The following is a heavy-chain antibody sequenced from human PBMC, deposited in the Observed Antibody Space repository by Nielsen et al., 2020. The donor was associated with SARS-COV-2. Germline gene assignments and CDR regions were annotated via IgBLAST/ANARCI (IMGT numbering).Heavy chain of an antibody. D-gene: IGHD6-25*01. CDR2: ISSSGNYI. J-gene: IGHJ4*02. Sequence: GESLKISCAASGFTFSSFSMNWVRQAPGKGLEWVSTISSSGNYIDYADSVKGRFTASRDNAKNSLYLQMNSLRPEDTAVYFCTRSGGLNDYWGQGTLVTVSS. CDR3: TRSGGLNDY. CDR1: GFTFSSFS. V-gene: IGHV3-21*01.